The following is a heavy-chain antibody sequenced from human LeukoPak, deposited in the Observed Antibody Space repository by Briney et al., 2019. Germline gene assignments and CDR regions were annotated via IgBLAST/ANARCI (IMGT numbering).Heavy chain of an antibody. J-gene: IGHJ4*02. Sequence: PSETLSLTCTVSGGSISSSSYYWVWIRQPPGKGLEWIGSIYYSGSTYYNPSLKSRVTISVDTSKNQFSLKLSSVTAADTAVYYCARTDSSGYYPRDYWGQGTLVTVSS. V-gene: IGHV4-39*01. D-gene: IGHD3-22*01. CDR3: ARTDSSGYYPRDY. CDR1: GGSISSSSYY. CDR2: IYYSGST.